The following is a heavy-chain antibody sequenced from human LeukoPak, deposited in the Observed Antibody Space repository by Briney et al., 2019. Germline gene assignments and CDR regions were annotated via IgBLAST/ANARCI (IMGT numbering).Heavy chain of an antibody. J-gene: IGHJ3*02. V-gene: IGHV4-39*07. D-gene: IGHD2-8*02. Sequence: SETLSLTCTVSGGSISSSSYYWGWIRQPPGKGLEWIGSIYYSGSTYYNPSLKSRVTMSVDTSKNQFSLKLSSVTAADTAVYYCARVMLEVLDEHAFDIWGQGTMVTVSS. CDR1: GGSISSSSYY. CDR2: IYYSGST. CDR3: ARVMLEVLDEHAFDI.